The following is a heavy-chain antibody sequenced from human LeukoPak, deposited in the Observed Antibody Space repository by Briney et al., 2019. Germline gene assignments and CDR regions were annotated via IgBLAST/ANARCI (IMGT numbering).Heavy chain of an antibody. CDR2: MNPNSGNT. J-gene: IGHJ5*02. Sequence: ASVKVSCKASGYTFTSYDINWVRQATGQGLEWMGWMNPNSGNTGYAQKFQGRVTITRNTSISTAYMGLSSLRSEDTAVYYCARDNSVEDTAWWFDPWGQGTLVTVSS. CDR3: ARDNSVEDTAWWFDP. D-gene: IGHD4-23*01. CDR1: GYTFTSYD. V-gene: IGHV1-8*03.